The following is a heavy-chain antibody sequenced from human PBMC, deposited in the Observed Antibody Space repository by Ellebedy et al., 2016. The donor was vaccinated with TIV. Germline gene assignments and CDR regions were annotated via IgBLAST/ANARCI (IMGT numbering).Heavy chain of an antibody. D-gene: IGHD4-17*01. CDR1: GGSFSGYW. V-gene: IGHV4-34*01. CDR2: INHSGST. J-gene: IGHJ6*02. CDR3: ARLTVTSYYYYYGMDV. Sequence: GSLRLSCAVYGGSFSGYWWSWIRQPPRKGLEWIGEINHSGSTNYNPSLKSRVTISVDTSKTQFSLKLSSVTAADTAVYYCARLTVTSYYYYYGMDVWGQGTTVTVSS.